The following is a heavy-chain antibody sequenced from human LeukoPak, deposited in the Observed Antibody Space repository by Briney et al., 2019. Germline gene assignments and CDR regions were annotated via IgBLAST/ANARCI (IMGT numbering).Heavy chain of an antibody. Sequence: GGSLRLSCAASGFTFSNFAMSWVRQAPGKGLEWVAVISHDGSNKYYADSVKGRFTISRDNSKNTLYLQMNSLRAEDTAVYYCAKDLRKRYFDWLPYFDYWGQGTLVTVSS. D-gene: IGHD3-9*01. CDR3: AKDLRKRYFDWLPYFDY. V-gene: IGHV3-30*18. J-gene: IGHJ4*02. CDR1: GFTFSNFA. CDR2: ISHDGSNK.